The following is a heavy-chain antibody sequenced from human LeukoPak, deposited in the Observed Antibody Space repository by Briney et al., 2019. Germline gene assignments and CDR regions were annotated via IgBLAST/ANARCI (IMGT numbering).Heavy chain of an antibody. Sequence: ASVKVSCKASGGTFSSYAISWVRQAPGQGLEWMGGIIPIFGTANYAQKFQGRVTITADKSTSTAYMELSSLRSEDTAVYYCARVAYYYGSGARWFDPWGQGTLVTVSS. J-gene: IGHJ5*02. V-gene: IGHV1-69*06. D-gene: IGHD3-10*01. CDR1: GGTFSSYA. CDR2: IIPIFGTA. CDR3: ARVAYYYGSGARWFDP.